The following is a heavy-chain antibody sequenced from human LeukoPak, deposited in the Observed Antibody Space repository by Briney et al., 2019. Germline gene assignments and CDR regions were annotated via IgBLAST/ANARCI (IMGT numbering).Heavy chain of an antibody. CDR2: ISRSSSTI. J-gene: IGHJ3*02. Sequence: GGSLRLSCAASGFTFSNYSMNWVRQAPGKGLEWVSYISRSSSTIYYADSVKGRFTISRDNAKNSLYLQMNSLRAKDTAVYYCARAKRNGFDIWGQGTMVTVSS. CDR1: GFTFSNYS. V-gene: IGHV3-48*01. CDR3: ARAKRNGFDI.